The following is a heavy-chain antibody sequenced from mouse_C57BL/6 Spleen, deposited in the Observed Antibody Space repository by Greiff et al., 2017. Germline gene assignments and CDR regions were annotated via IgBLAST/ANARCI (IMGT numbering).Heavy chain of an antibody. CDR1: GYSITSGYY. CDR3: AKIYDGYWYFDV. Sequence: EVQLQQSGPGLVKPSQSLSLTCSVTGYSITSGYYWNWIRQFPGNKLEWMGYISYDGSNNYNPSLKNRISITRDTSKNQFFLKLNSVTTEDTATYYCAKIYDGYWYFDVWGTGTTVTVSS. CDR2: ISYDGSN. J-gene: IGHJ1*03. D-gene: IGHD2-3*01. V-gene: IGHV3-6*01.